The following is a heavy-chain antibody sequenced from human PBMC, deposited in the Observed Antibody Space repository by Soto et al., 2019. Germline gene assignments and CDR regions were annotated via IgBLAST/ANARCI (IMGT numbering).Heavy chain of an antibody. J-gene: IGHJ4*02. CDR3: AKGGSGYDILTGYYYYFDY. CDR1: GYTFTGYY. V-gene: IGHV1-2*02. CDR2: INPNSGGT. Sequence: VASVKVSCKASGYTFTGYYMHWVRQAPGQGLEWMGWINPNSGGTNYAQKFQGRVTMTRDTSISTAYMELSRLRSDDTAVYYCAKGGSGYDILTGYYYYFDYWGQGTLVTVSS. D-gene: IGHD3-9*01.